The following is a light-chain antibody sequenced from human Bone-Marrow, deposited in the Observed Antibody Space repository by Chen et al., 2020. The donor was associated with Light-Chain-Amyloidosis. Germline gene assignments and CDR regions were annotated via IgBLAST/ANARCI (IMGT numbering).Light chain of an antibody. CDR2: RDT. CDR3: QSADSSGTYEVI. J-gene: IGLJ2*01. Sequence: SYELTQPPSVSVSPGQTARITCSGDDLPTKYAYWYQQKPGQAPVLVIHRDTERPSGISERCSGSNSGTTATVTISGVQAEDEADYHCQSADSSGTYEVIFGGGTKLTVL. CDR1: DLPTKY. V-gene: IGLV3-25*03.